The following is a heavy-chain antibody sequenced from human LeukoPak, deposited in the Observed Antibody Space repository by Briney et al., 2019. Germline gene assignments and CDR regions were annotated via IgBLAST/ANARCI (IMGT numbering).Heavy chain of an antibody. V-gene: IGHV4-38-2*02. Sequence: SETLSLTCTVSDYSSSSGYYWGWIRQPPGKGLEWIGSIYHTGSTYYNPSLRSRVTISVDTSKIQFSLKLSSVTAADTALYYCARGITMIGRLRFDPWGQGTLVTVSS. D-gene: IGHD3-22*01. CDR3: ARGITMIGRLRFDP. CDR1: DYSSSSGYY. CDR2: IYHTGST. J-gene: IGHJ5*02.